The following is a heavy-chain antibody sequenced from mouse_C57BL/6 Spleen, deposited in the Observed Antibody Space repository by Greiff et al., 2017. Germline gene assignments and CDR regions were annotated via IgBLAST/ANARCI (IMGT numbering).Heavy chain of an antibody. J-gene: IGHJ2*01. V-gene: IGHV1-4*01. CDR2: INPSSGYT. Sequence: VKLQQSGAELARPGASVKMSCKASGYTFTSYTMHWVKQRPGPGLEWIGYINPSSGYTKYNQTFKDKATLTADKSSSTAYMQLSSLTSEDTAVYYCGSDGYNGYWGQGTTLTVSS. CDR3: GSDGYNGY. D-gene: IGHD2-3*01. CDR1: GYTFTSYT.